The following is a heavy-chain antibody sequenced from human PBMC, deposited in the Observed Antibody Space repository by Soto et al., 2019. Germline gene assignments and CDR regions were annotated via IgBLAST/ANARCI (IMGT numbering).Heavy chain of an antibody. CDR3: ASRKSSPYFDY. V-gene: IGHV4-30-4*01. J-gene: IGHJ4*02. Sequence: QVQLQESGPGLVKPSQTLSLTCTVSGGSISSGDYYWSWIRQPSGKGLECIGYIYYSGSTYYNPSLKSRVTISVDTSKHQFSLKLSSVTAADTAVYYSASRKSSPYFDYWGQGTLVTVSS. CDR2: IYYSGST. D-gene: IGHD3-10*01. CDR1: GGSISSGDYY.